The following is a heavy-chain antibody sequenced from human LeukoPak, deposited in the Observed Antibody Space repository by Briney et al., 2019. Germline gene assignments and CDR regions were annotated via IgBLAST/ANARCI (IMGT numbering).Heavy chain of an antibody. D-gene: IGHD2-2*01. CDR3: ARARRGCSSTSCYGGNFDY. J-gene: IGHJ4*02. Sequence: GGSLRLSCAASGFTFSSYAMHWVRQAPGKGLEWVAVISYDGSNKYYADSVKGRFTISRDNSKNTLYLQMNSLRAEDTAVYYCARARRGCSSTSCYGGNFDYWGQGTLVTDSS. CDR1: GFTFSSYA. V-gene: IGHV3-30-3*01. CDR2: ISYDGSNK.